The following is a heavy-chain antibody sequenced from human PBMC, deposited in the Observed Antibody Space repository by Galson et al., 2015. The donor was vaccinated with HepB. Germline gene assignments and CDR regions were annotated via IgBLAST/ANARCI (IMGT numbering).Heavy chain of an antibody. CDR2: MNPNSGNT. CDR1: GYTFTSYD. J-gene: IGHJ5*02. V-gene: IGHV1-8*01. Sequence: CKASGYTFTSYDINWVRQATGQGLEWMGWMNPNSGNTGYAQKFQGRVTMTRNTSISTAYMELSSLRSEDTAVYYCARTRAQRKHHYDYVWGSYAFDPWGQGTLVTVSS. CDR3: ARTRAQRKHHYDYVWGSYAFDP. D-gene: IGHD3-16*01.